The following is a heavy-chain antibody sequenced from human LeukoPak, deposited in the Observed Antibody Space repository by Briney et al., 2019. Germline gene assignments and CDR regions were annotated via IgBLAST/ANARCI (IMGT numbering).Heavy chain of an antibody. CDR2: ISPYTTKT. D-gene: IGHD3-16*01. CDR3: AREGGVRPTAPPDYYSYQRDV. CDR1: GYTFISYG. Sequence: GASVKVSCKASGYTFISYGITWLRQAPGQRLEWMGWISPYTTKTNYAQSLQGRVTMTTDTSTSTAYMELRSLRSDDTAVYYCAREGGVRPTAPPDYYSYQRDVWGKGTTVTVSS. V-gene: IGHV1-18*01. J-gene: IGHJ6*03.